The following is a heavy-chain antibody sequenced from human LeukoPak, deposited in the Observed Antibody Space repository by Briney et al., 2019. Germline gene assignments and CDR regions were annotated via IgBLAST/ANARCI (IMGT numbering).Heavy chain of an antibody. V-gene: IGHV1-69*13. CDR1: GGTFSSYA. CDR2: IIPIFGTA. D-gene: IGHD6-13*01. Sequence: SVKVSCKASGGTFSSYAISWVRQAPGQGLKWMGGIIPIFGTANYAQKFQGRVTITADESTSTAYMELSSLRSEDTAVYYCARSLSSIAAAGPSDNWFDPWGQGTLVTVSS. CDR3: ARSLSSIAAAGPSDNWFDP. J-gene: IGHJ5*02.